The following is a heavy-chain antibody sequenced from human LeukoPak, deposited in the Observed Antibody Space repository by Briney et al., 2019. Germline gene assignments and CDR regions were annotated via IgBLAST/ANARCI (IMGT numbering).Heavy chain of an antibody. Sequence: PGGSLRLSCEASGFTFKTYSMHCVRQAPGKGLEWISYISGDAGTTNYADSVKGRFTISRDNAKSSLFLQMEGLSADDTAVYYCATVNFYYDDSGYMPFDHWGQGALVVISS. J-gene: IGHJ4*02. D-gene: IGHD3-22*01. CDR3: ATVNFYYDDSGYMPFDH. CDR2: ISGDAGTT. V-gene: IGHV3-48*04. CDR1: GFTFKTYS.